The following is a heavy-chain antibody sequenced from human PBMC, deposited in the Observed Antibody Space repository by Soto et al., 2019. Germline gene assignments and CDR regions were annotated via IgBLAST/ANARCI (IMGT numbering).Heavy chain of an antibody. CDR1: GGSITTNY. Sequence: ETLSPTCTVYGGSITTNYRSWTRPPSGKGLEWVGYAVYSGNSDSSPSLKTRVPIPIATSKQQVSLKLTSVTAADTAVYCWAKNWFSVAGRFHFDYWGQGIPVTVSS. CDR2: AVYSGNS. D-gene: IGHD6-19*01. CDR3: AKNWFSVAGRFHFDY. J-gene: IGHJ4*02. V-gene: IGHV4-59*01.